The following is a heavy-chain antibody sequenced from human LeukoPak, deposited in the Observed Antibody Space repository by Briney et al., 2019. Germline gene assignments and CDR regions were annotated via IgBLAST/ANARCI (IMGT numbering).Heavy chain of an antibody. CDR2: ISYDGSNK. CDR3: ARDDGSGSYPNWFDP. Sequence: PGGSLRLSCAASGFTFSSYAMHWVRQAPGKGLEWVAVISYDGSNKYYADSVKGRFTISRDNSKNTLYLQMNSLRAEDTAVYYCARDDGSGSYPNWFDPWGQGTLVTVSS. J-gene: IGHJ5*02. D-gene: IGHD3-10*01. V-gene: IGHV3-30*04. CDR1: GFTFSSYA.